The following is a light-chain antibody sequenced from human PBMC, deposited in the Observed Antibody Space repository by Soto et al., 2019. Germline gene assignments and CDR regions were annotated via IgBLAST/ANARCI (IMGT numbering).Light chain of an antibody. CDR2: AAS. CDR3: QQYGTSPPYT. CDR1: QRVSSSN. V-gene: IGKV3-20*01. Sequence: EIVLTQSPVTLSLSPGERATLSCRASQRVSSSNLAWYQQKPGQAPRLLIYAASSRATGIPDRFSGSGSGADVPLTISRLEPEDFAVYYCQQYGTSPPYTFGHGTKVEIK. J-gene: IGKJ2*01.